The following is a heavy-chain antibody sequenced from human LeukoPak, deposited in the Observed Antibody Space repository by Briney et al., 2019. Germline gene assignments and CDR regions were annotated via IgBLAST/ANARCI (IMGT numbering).Heavy chain of an antibody. V-gene: IGHV3-48*02. CDR2: ISGGTFST. Sequence: GRSLRLSCAASGFTFSSFDMNWVRQAPGKGLEWVSYISGGTFSTYYADSVKGRFTISRDNAKHSLYLQMNGLRDEDTAVYYCARDLISGPYTFDYWGQGALVTVSS. CDR3: ARDLISGPYTFDY. D-gene: IGHD1-26*01. CDR1: GFTFSSFD. J-gene: IGHJ4*02.